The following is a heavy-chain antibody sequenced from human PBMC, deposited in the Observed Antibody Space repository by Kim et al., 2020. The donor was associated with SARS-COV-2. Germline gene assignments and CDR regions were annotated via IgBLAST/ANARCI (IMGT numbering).Heavy chain of an antibody. CDR2: ISYDGSNK. CDR3: AKTGGPPGYSSGWPNWFDP. Sequence: GGSLRLSCAASGFTFSSYGMHWVRQAPGKGLEWVAVISYDGSNKYYADSVKGRFTISRDNSKNTLYLQMNSLRAEDTAVYYCAKTGGPPGYSSGWPNWFDPWGQGTRVTVSS. D-gene: IGHD6-19*01. CDR1: GFTFSSYG. V-gene: IGHV3-30*18. J-gene: IGHJ5*02.